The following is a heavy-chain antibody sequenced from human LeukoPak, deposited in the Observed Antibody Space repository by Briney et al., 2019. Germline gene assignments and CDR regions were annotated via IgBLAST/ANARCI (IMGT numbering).Heavy chain of an antibody. CDR3: VRRSNYYYYGMDV. CDR1: GGSFSGYY. V-gene: IGHV4-34*01. CDR2: INHSGST. J-gene: IGHJ6*02. D-gene: IGHD1-14*01. Sequence: PSETLSLTCAVYGGSFSGYYWSWIRPPPGKGLEWIGEINHSGSTNYNPSLKSRVTISVDTSKNQFSLKLSSVTAADTAVYYCVRRSNYYYYGMDVWGQGTTVTVSS.